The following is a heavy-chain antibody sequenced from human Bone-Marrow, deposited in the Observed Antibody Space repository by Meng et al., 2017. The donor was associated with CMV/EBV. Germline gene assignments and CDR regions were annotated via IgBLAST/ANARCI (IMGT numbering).Heavy chain of an antibody. J-gene: IGHJ5*02. Sequence: ASVKVSCKASGYTFTGYYMHWVRQAPGQGLEWMGWINPNSGGTNYAQKFQGRVTMTRDTSISTVYMELSRLRSDDTAVYYCARDIVVVPTPNWFAPWGQGHLV. CDR3: ARDIVVVPTPNWFAP. CDR1: GYTFTGYY. V-gene: IGHV1-2*02. CDR2: INPNSGGT. D-gene: IGHD2-2*01.